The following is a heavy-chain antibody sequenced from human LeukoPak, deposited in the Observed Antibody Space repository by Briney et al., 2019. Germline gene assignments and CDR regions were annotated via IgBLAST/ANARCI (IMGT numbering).Heavy chain of an antibody. D-gene: IGHD3-22*01. J-gene: IGHJ4*02. CDR3: ARGSSGYYYQVDY. CDR1: GGSFSSGSYY. CDR2: IYYSGST. Sequence: SETLSLTCTVSGGSFSSGSYYRSWIRQPPGKGLEWIGYIYYSGSTNYNPSLKSRVTISVDTSKNQFSLKLSSVTAADTAVYYCARGSSGYYYQVDYWGQGTLVTVSS. V-gene: IGHV4-61*01.